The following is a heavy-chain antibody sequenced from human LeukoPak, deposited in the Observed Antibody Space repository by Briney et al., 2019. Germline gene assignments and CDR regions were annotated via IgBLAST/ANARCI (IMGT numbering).Heavy chain of an antibody. CDR2: INHSGST. Sequence: PSETLSLTCAVYGGSFSGYYWSWIRQPPGKGLEWIGEINHSGSTNYNPSLKSRVTISVDTSKNQFSLKLSSVTAADTAVYYCARGPKSNYSGYDPRLNCLDYWGQGTLVTVSS. D-gene: IGHD5-12*01. CDR1: GGSFSGYY. J-gene: IGHJ4*02. V-gene: IGHV4-34*01. CDR3: ARGPKSNYSGYDPRLNCLDY.